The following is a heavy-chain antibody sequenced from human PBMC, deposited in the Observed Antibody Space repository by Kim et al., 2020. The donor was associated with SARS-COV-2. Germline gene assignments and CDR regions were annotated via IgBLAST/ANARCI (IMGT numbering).Heavy chain of an antibody. D-gene: IGHD6-13*01. V-gene: IGHV3-33*01. J-gene: IGHJ3*02. CDR3: ARDGIAAARDSLDI. CDR2: IWYDGSNK. CDR1: GFTFSSYG. Sequence: GGSLRLSCAASGFTFSSYGMHWVRQAPGKGLEWVAVIWYDGSNKYYADSVKGRFTISRDNSKNTLYLQMNSLRAEDTAVYYCARDGIAAARDSLDIWGQGTMVTVSS.